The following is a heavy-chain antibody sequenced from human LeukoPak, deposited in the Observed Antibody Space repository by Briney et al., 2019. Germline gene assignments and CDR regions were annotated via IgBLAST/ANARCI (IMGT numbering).Heavy chain of an antibody. D-gene: IGHD5-24*01. Sequence: SQTLSLTCTVSGGSISSGDYYWSWIRQPPGKGLEWIGYIYYSGSTYYNPSLKSRVTISVDTSKNQFSLELSSVTAADTAVYYCARERGVEEMATTDYWGQGTLVTVSS. J-gene: IGHJ4*02. CDR2: IYYSGST. CDR1: GGSISSGDYY. V-gene: IGHV4-30-4*01. CDR3: ARERGVEEMATTDY.